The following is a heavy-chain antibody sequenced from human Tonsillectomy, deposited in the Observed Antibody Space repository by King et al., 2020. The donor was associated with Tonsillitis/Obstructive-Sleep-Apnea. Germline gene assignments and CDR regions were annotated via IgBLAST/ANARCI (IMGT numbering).Heavy chain of an antibody. CDR2: ISYDGSKK. V-gene: IGHV3-30*18. CDR1: GFTFSDFG. CDR3: AKDHSGSGSYLYTDYYYFGMDV. J-gene: IGHJ6*02. Sequence: QLVQSGGGVVQPGRSLRLSCAASGFTFSDFGMHWVRQAPGKGLEWVAVISYDGSKKYYGDSVKGRFTISRDNSKNTLYLQMNSLRAEDTAVYYCAKDHSGSGSYLYTDYYYFGMDVWGQGTTVTVSS. D-gene: IGHD3-10*01.